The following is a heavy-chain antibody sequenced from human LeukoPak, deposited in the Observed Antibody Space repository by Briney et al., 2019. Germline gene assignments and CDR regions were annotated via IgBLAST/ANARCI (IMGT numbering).Heavy chain of an antibody. Sequence: PSETLSLTCTVSGYSISSGYYWGWIRQPPVKGLEWIGEINHSGGTNYNPSLKSRVTISVDTSKKQFSLKLSSVTAADTAVYYCARGVDYYGVWGQGTLVTVSS. CDR2: INHSGGT. CDR1: GYSISSGYY. J-gene: IGHJ4*02. D-gene: IGHD3-10*01. V-gene: IGHV4-38-2*02. CDR3: ARGVDYYGV.